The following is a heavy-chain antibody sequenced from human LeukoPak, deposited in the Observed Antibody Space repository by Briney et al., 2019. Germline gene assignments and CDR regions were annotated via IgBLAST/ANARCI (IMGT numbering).Heavy chain of an antibody. J-gene: IGHJ4*02. CDR3: ARVILPRVVITAGGCDY. CDR2: IRYDGSVE. CDR1: GFVFSSYV. V-gene: IGHV3-30*02. Sequence: GGSLRLSCAASGFVFSSYVMHWVRQAPGKGLEWVASIRYDGSVEYYADSVKGRFTISRDNFKNTLYLQMHRLRLEDTAVYFCARVILPRVVITAGGCDYWGQGTLVSVSS. D-gene: IGHD3-22*01.